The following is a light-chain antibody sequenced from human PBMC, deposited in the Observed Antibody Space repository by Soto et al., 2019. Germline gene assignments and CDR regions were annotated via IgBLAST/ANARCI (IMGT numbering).Light chain of an antibody. CDR2: GAS. J-gene: IGKJ1*01. CDR1: QSVTNNY. V-gene: IGKV3-20*01. Sequence: EIVLTQSPGTLSLSPGERATLSCSASQSVTNNYLAWYQQKPSQAPRLLIFGASSRAAGIPDRFSGSGSGTDFTLTISSLQPEDFATYYCQHFRSFPITFGQGTKVDIK. CDR3: QHFRSFPIT.